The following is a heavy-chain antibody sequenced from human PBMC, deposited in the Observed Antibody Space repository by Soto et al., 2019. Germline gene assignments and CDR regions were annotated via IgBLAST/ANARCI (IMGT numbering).Heavy chain of an antibody. Sequence: QVQLVQSGAEVKKPESSVKVSCKASGGTFSSYSISWMRQAPGQGLEWMGRIIPVLGLPNYAQKFQGRLTITADKSTSTAYIELRRLRSEGTAVEYCAGDRCSSTGGANGYWDFDLWGRGTPVTVSS. CDR3: AGDRCSSTGGANGYWDFDL. V-gene: IGHV1-69*04. CDR1: GGTFSSYS. J-gene: IGHJ2*01. D-gene: IGHD2-2*01. CDR2: IIPVLGLP.